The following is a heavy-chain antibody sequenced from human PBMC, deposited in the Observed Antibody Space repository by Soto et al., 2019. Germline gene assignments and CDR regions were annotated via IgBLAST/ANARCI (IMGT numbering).Heavy chain of an antibody. D-gene: IGHD3-3*01. CDR3: ARASGYYPYGMDV. J-gene: IGHJ6*02. CDR2: INPNSGGT. Sequence: GASVKVSCKASGYTFTGYYMHWVRQAPGQGLEWMGWINPNSGGTNYAQKFQGWVTMTRDTSISTAYMELSRLRSDDKAVYSCARASGYYPYGMDVWGQGTTVTVSS. V-gene: IGHV1-2*04. CDR1: GYTFTGYY.